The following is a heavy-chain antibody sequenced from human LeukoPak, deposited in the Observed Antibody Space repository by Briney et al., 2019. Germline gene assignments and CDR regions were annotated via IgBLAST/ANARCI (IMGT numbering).Heavy chain of an antibody. CDR2: INHSGST. Sequence: PSETLSLTCAVYGGSFSGYYWSWIRQPPGKGLEWIGEINHSGSTNYNPSLKSRVTISVGTSKNQFYLELSSVTGAESGVYYGARVGGSYYYGSGSYELYNLFDPWGEGTLLRVSS. D-gene: IGHD3-10*01. J-gene: IGHJ5*02. CDR1: GGSFSGYY. V-gene: IGHV4-34*01. CDR3: ARVGGSYYYGSGSYELYNLFDP.